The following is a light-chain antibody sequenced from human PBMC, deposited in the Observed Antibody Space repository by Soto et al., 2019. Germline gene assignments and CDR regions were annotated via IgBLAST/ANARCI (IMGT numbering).Light chain of an antibody. V-gene: IGLV2-14*01. CDR3: SSYTSSSTLV. CDR2: DVR. CDR1: SSDVGGYNY. J-gene: IGLJ2*01. Sequence: QSVLTQPASVSGSPGQSITISCTGTSSDVGGYNYVSWYQQHPGKAPKLMIYDVRNRPSGVSNRFSGSKSGNTASLTSSGLQAEDEDDYYCSSYTSSSTLVFGGGTKLTVL.